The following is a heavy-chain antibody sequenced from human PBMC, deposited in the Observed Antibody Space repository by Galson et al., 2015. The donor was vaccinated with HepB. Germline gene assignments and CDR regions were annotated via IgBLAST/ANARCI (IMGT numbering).Heavy chain of an antibody. CDR1: GFSLSTSGVG. Sequence: PALVKPTQTPTLTCTFSGFSLSTSGVGVGWIRQPPGKALEWLALIYWNDDKRYSPSLKSRLTITKDTSKNQVVLTMTNMDPVDTATYYCAHSLHGAGYYDFWSGYYHTDPYYGMDVWGQGTTVTVSS. D-gene: IGHD3-3*01. CDR2: IYWNDDK. V-gene: IGHV2-5*01. J-gene: IGHJ6*02. CDR3: AHSLHGAGYYDFWSGYYHTDPYYGMDV.